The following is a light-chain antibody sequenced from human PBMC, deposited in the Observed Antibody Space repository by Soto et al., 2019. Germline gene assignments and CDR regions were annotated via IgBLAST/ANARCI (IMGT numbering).Light chain of an antibody. J-gene: IGLJ1*01. CDR1: SSNIGSNT. Sequence: QSVLTQPPSASGTPGQRVTISCSGSSSNIGSNTVNWYQQLPGTAPKLLIHSNNQRPSGVPDRFSGSKSGTSASLAISGLQSEDEADYYCAAWDDSLSVLYVFGTGTKVTVL. CDR2: SNN. V-gene: IGLV1-44*01. CDR3: AAWDDSLSVLYV.